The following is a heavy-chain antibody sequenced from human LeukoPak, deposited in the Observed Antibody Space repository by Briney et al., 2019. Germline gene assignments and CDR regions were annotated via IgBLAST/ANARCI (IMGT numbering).Heavy chain of an antibody. CDR2: INHSGST. CDR1: GGSFSGYY. D-gene: IGHD5-12*01. Sequence: PSETLSLTCAVYGGSFSGYYWSWVRQPPGKGLEWIGEINHSGSTNYNPSLKSRVTISVDTSKNQFSLKLSPVTAADTAVYYCARGRSAFDSGGYDRNKRGRWTFDIWGQGTMVTVSS. V-gene: IGHV4-34*01. CDR3: ARGRSAFDSGGYDRNKRGRWTFDI. J-gene: IGHJ3*02.